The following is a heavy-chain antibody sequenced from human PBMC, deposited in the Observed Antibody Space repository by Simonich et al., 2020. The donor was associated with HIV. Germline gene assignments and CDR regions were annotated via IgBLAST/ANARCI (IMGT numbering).Heavy chain of an antibody. Sequence: GFTFDDYAMHWVRQAPGKGLDWVSGINWNSGKIAYADSVKGRFTISRDNAKNSLYLQMNSLRPEDMALYYCARGRMRDDRGADFDYWGQGTRVTVSS. J-gene: IGHJ4*02. V-gene: IGHV3-9*03. CDR2: INWNSGKI. CDR3: ARGRMRDDRGADFDY. D-gene: IGHD3-10*02. CDR1: GFTFDDYA.